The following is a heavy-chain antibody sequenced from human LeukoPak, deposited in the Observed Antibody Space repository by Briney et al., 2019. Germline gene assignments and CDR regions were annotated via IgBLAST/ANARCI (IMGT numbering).Heavy chain of an antibody. CDR3: ARDPTIFGVVIVPDY. V-gene: IGHV3-53*01. D-gene: IGHD3-3*01. CDR2: IYSGGST. Sequence: GGSLRLSCAASGFTVSSNYMSWVRQAPGKGLEWVSVIYSGGSTYYADSVKGRFTISRDNSKNTLYLQMNSLRAEDTAVYYCARDPTIFGVVIVPDYWGQGTLVTVSS. CDR1: GFTVSSNY. J-gene: IGHJ4*02.